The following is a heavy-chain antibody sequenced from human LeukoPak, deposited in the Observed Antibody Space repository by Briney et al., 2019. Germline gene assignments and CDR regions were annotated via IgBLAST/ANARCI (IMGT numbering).Heavy chain of an antibody. J-gene: IGHJ6*03. V-gene: IGHV3-21*01. D-gene: IGHD5-12*01. CDR1: GFTFSSYE. CDR3: ARAGYSGYDFSPYYYYYYMDV. Sequence: PGGSLRLSCAASGFTFSSYEMNWVRQAPGKGLEWVSSISSSSSYIYYADSVKGRFTISRDNAKNSLYLQMNSLRAEDTAVYYCARAGYSGYDFSPYYYYYYMDVWGKGTTVTVSS. CDR2: ISSSSSYI.